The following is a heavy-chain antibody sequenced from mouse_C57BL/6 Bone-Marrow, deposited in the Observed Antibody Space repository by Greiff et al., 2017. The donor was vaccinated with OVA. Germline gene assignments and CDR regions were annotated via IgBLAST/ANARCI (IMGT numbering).Heavy chain of an antibody. D-gene: IGHD2-3*01. CDR1: GYSITSGYY. J-gene: IGHJ3*01. CDR3: ASPIYDGYYDAWFAY. CDR2: ISYDGSN. Sequence: VQLKESGPGLVKPSQSLSLTCSVTGYSITSGYYWNWIRQFPGNKLEWMGYISYDGSNNYNPSLKNRISITRDPSKNQFFLKLNSVTTEDTATYYCASPIYDGYYDAWFAYWGQGTLVTVSA. V-gene: IGHV3-6*01.